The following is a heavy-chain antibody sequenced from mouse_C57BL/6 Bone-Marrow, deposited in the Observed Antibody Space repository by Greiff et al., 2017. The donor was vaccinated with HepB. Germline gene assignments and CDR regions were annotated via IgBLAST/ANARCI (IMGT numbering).Heavy chain of an antibody. J-gene: IGHJ4*01. D-gene: IGHD3-2*02. Sequence: DVKLLESGGGLVQPGGSLKLSCAASGIDFSRDWLSGVRRAPGKGLEWIGEIKPDSSTINYAPSLKDKFIISRDNAKNKLYLQMSKVRSEATDRYYCAIWDSSGYVEDAMDSWGPGTAVPVST. V-gene: IGHV4-1*01. CDR1: GIDFSRDW. CDR2: IKPDSSTI. CDR3: AIWDSSGYVEDAMDS.